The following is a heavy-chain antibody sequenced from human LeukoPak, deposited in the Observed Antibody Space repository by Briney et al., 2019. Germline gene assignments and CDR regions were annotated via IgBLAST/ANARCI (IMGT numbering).Heavy chain of an antibody. Sequence: GSLRLSCAASGFTFSSYGMRWVRQAPGKGLEWVAFIRYDGSNKYYADSVKGRFTISRDNSKNTLYLQMNSPRAEDTAVYYCANSGSSGYSQFDYWGQGTLVTVSS. CDR3: ANSGSSGYSQFDY. V-gene: IGHV3-30*02. CDR1: GFTFSSYG. D-gene: IGHD3-22*01. J-gene: IGHJ4*02. CDR2: IRYDGSNK.